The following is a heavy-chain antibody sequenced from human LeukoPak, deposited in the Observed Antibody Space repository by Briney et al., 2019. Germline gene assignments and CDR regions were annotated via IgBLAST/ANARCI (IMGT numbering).Heavy chain of an antibody. CDR2: IYYSGST. CDR1: GGSISSYY. V-gene: IGHV4-59*01. J-gene: IGHJ5*02. Sequence: KPSETLSLTCTVSGGSISSYYWTWIRQPPGKGLEWIGFIYYSGSTSYNPSLKSRVTISVDTSKNQFSLNLTSVTAADTAVYYCAGSIAVAGMGYNWFDPWGQGTLVTVSS. CDR3: AGSIAVAGMGYNWFDP. D-gene: IGHD6-19*01.